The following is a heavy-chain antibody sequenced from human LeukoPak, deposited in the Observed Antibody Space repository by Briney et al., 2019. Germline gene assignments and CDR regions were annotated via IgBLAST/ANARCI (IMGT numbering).Heavy chain of an antibody. CDR2: INHSGST. J-gene: IGHJ6*02. V-gene: IGHV4-34*01. CDR3: ARGALYYYYGMVV. Sequence: SETLSLTCAVYGGSFSGYYWSWIRQPPGKGLEWIGEINHSGSTNYNPSLKSRVTISVDTSKNQFSLKLSSVTAADTAVYYCARGALYYYYGMVVWGQGTTVTVSS. CDR1: GGSFSGYY.